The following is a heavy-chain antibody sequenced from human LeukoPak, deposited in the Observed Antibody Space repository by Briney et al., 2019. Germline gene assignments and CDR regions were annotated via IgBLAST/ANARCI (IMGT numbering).Heavy chain of an antibody. CDR1: GFTFSNAW. CDR2: IKSKTDGGTT. V-gene: IGHV3-15*01. Sequence: GGSLRLSCAASGFTFSNAWMSWVRQPPGKWREWVGRIKSKTDGGTTDYAAPVKGRFTISRDDSKNTLYLQMNSLKTEDTAIYYCTKTYYYGSGSLDYWGQGTLVTVSS. D-gene: IGHD3-10*01. CDR3: TKTYYYGSGSLDY. J-gene: IGHJ4*02.